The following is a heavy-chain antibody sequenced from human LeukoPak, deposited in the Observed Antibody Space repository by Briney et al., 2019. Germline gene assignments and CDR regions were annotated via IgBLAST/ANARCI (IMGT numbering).Heavy chain of an antibody. D-gene: IGHD5-18*01. J-gene: IGHJ4*02. CDR3: ARISGSSYVPYYFDY. CDR2: IYSGGST. V-gene: IGHV3-66*02. Sequence: GGSLRLSCAASGFTVSSNYMSWVRQAQGKGLEWVSVIYSGGSTYYADSVKGRFTISRDSSKNTLYLQMNSLRAEDTAVYYCARISGSSYVPYYFDYWGQGTLVTVSS. CDR1: GFTVSSNY.